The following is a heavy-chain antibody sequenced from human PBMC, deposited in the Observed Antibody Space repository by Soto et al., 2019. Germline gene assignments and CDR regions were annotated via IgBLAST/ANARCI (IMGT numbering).Heavy chain of an antibody. CDR3: AGGKYSSGWYNY. D-gene: IGHD6-19*01. V-gene: IGHV3-23*01. J-gene: IGHJ4*02. Sequence: GGSLRLSCAASGFTFSTYTMNWVRQAPGKGLEWVSAISSSGGNTYYADSVKGRFTISRDNSKNPPYLQMNSLRADDPAVYYCAGGKYSSGWYNYWGQGTLVTVSS. CDR2: ISSSGGNT. CDR1: GFTFSTYT.